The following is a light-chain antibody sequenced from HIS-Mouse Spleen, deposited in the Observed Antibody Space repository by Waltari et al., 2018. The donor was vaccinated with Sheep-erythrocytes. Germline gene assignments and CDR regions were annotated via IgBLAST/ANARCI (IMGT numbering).Light chain of an antibody. J-gene: IGLJ2*01. V-gene: IGLV1-40*01. CDR2: GNS. CDR1: SPNTGAGSD. CDR3: QSYDSSLSGVV. Sequence: QSVLTQPPSVSGAPGPTVTISCTGSSPNTGAGSDVHWYQQPPGTAPKPLIYGNSNRPSGVPDRFSGSKSGTSASLAITGLQAEDEADYYCQSYDSSLSGVVFGGGTKLTVL.